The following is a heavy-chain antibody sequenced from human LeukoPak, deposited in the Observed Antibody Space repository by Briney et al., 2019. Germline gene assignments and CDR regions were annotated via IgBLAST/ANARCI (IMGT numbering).Heavy chain of an antibody. CDR1: GGSFSGYY. Sequence: SETLSLTCAVYGGSFSGYYWSWIRQPPGKGLEWIGEINHSGSTNYNPSLKSRVTISVDTSKNQFSLKLSSVTAADTAVYYCARESGWFGELAYYYGMDVWGKGTTVTVSS. J-gene: IGHJ6*04. CDR3: ARESGWFGELAYYYGMDV. D-gene: IGHD3-10*01. CDR2: INHSGST. V-gene: IGHV4-34*01.